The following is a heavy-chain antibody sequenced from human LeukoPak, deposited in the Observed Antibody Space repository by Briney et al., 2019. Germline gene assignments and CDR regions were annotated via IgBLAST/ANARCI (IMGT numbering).Heavy chain of an antibody. CDR1: GFTSSSYG. J-gene: IGHJ1*01. CDR3: AKDSTVTTVYFQH. Sequence: LPGGSLRLSCAASGFTSSSYGMHWVRQAPGKGLEWVAVISYDGSNKYYADSVKGRFTISRDNSKNTLYLQMNSLRAEDTAVYYCAKDSTVTTVYFQHWGQGTLVTVSS. V-gene: IGHV3-30*18. CDR2: ISYDGSNK. D-gene: IGHD4-17*01.